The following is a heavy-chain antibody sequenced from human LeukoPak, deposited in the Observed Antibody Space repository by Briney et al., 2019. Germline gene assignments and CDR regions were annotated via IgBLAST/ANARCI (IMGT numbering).Heavy chain of an antibody. V-gene: IGHV1-46*03. Sequence: ASVKVSCKASGYTSTSYYMHWVRQAPGQGLEWMGIINPSGGSTSYAQKFQGRVTMTRDTSTSTVYMELSSLRSEDTAVYYCARDGWFGELGLWFDPWGQGTLVTVSS. CDR2: INPSGGST. D-gene: IGHD3-10*01. J-gene: IGHJ5*02. CDR3: ARDGWFGELGLWFDP. CDR1: GYTSTSYY.